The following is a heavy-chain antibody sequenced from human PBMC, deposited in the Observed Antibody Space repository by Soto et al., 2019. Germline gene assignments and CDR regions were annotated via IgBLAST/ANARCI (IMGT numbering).Heavy chain of an antibody. J-gene: IGHJ5*02. CDR1: GFSLSTSGVG. Sequence: QITLKESGPTPVNPTQPLTLTCTFSGFSLSTSGVGVGWIRQPPGKALEWLALIYWDDDERYNPSLNSRLTITQDASTNQVVLTMTNMHPVHTATDYCAHRATRRWLRVYNWFDAWGQETRVTVSS. V-gene: IGHV2-5*02. CDR2: IYWDDDE. CDR3: AHRATRRWLRVYNWFDA. D-gene: IGHD3-10*01.